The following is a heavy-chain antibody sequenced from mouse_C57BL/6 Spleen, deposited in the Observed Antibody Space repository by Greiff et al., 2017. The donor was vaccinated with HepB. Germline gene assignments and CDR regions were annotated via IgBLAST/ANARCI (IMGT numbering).Heavy chain of an antibody. D-gene: IGHD3-3*01. CDR3: AREDEGLDY. CDR1: GYTFTSYW. CDR2: IDPSDSET. V-gene: IGHV1-52*01. J-gene: IGHJ2*01. Sequence: VQLQQSGAELVRPGSSVKLSCKASGYTFTSYWMHWVKQRPIQGLEWIGNIDPSDSETHYNQKFKDKATLTVDKSSSTAYMQLSSLTSEDSAVYYCAREDEGLDYWGQGTTLTVSS.